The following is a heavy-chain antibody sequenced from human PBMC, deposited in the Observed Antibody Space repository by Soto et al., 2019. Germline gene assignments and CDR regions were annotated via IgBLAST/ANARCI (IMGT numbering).Heavy chain of an antibody. CDR2: ISGSGGST. D-gene: IGHD2-15*01. CDR3: AKKPDCSGGSCYSKDRQVHAFDI. J-gene: IGHJ3*02. Sequence: EVQLLESGGGLVQPGGSLRLSCAASGFTFSSYAMSWVRQAPGKGLEWVSAISGSGGSTYYADSVKGRFTISRDNSKNTLYLQMNSLRAEDTAVYYCAKKPDCSGGSCYSKDRQVHAFDIWGQGTMVTVSS. CDR1: GFTFSSYA. V-gene: IGHV3-23*01.